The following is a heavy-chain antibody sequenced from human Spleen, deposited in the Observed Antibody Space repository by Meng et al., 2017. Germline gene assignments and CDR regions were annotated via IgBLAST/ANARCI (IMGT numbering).Heavy chain of an antibody. CDR3: VRSSGWVRTGFDP. V-gene: IGHV4-39*01. J-gene: IGHJ5*02. D-gene: IGHD6-19*01. CDR2: IGHSGIT. Sequence: PQLPESVSGLVKPSETLSLTPRDSGDSTISRDSYWGWIRQPPGKGLEWMGSIGHSGITYYTPSLKSRVTVSIDTSKSQFSLKLTSVTAADTAVYYCVRSSGWVRTGFDPWGQGTLVTVSS. CDR1: GDSTISRDSY.